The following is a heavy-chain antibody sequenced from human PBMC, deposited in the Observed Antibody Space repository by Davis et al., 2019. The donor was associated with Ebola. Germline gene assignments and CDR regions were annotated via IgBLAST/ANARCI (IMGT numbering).Heavy chain of an antibody. CDR2: INPNSGGT. Sequence: AASVPVSCKASGYTFTGYYMHWVRQDPRQGLEWMGWINPNSGGTNYAQKFQGWVTMTRDTSISTAYMELSRLRSDDTAVYYCARDGTSAAGAPFGYWGQGTLVTVSS. CDR1: GYTFTGYY. J-gene: IGHJ4*02. V-gene: IGHV1-2*04. D-gene: IGHD6-13*01. CDR3: ARDGTSAAGAPFGY.